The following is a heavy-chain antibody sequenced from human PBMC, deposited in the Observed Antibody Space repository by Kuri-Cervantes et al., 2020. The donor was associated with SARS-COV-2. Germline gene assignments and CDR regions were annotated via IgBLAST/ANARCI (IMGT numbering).Heavy chain of an antibody. J-gene: IGHJ6*03. Sequence: SETLSLTCTVSGGSLGSGDYYWTWVRRPPGKGLEWIGNIYYSGSAFYNPSLKSRVTMSLDMSKSQFSLKLTSVTAADTAVYYCARDSRSSYQVLLDHYFYSYMDVWDKGTTVTVSS. V-gene: IGHV4-30-4*08. CDR2: IYYSGSA. D-gene: IGHD1-1*01. CDR3: ARDSRSSYQVLLDHYFYSYMDV. CDR1: GGSLGSGDYY.